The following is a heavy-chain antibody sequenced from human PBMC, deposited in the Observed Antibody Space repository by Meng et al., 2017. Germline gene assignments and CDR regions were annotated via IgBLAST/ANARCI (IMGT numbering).Heavy chain of an antibody. CDR2: INHSGST. D-gene: IGHD3-3*01. CDR1: GGSFSGYY. J-gene: IGHJ6*02. CDR3: ARCFYDFWCGYWPGGYYYYGMDV. Sequence: SETLSLTCAVYGGSFSGYYWSWIRQPPGKGLEWIGEINHSGSTNYNPSLKSRVTISVDTSKNQFSLQLSSVTAADTAVYYCARCFYDFWCGYWPGGYYYYGMDVWGQGTTVTVSS. V-gene: IGHV4-34*01.